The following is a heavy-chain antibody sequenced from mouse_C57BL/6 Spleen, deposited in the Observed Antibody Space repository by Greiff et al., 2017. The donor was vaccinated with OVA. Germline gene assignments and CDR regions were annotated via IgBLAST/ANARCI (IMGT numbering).Heavy chain of an antibody. V-gene: IGHV1-4*01. D-gene: IGHD2-3*01. CDR3: ARDGPYFDY. CDR2: INPSSGYT. CDR1: GYTFTSYT. J-gene: IGHJ2*01. Sequence: VQRVESGAELARPGASVKMSCKASGYTFTSYTMHWVKQRPGQGLEWIGYINPSSGYTKYNQKFKDKATLTADKSSSTAYMQLSSLTSEDSAVYYCARDGPYFDYWGQGTTLTVSS.